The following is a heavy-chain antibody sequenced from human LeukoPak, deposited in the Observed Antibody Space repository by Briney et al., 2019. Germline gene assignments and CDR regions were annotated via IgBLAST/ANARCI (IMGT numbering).Heavy chain of an antibody. CDR3: ARDGTLSGSWNDF. J-gene: IGHJ4*02. V-gene: IGHV1-2*02. D-gene: IGHD3-9*01. CDR2: INSNSGVT. CDR1: GYTFTGYY. Sequence: ASVKVSCKASGYTFTGYYMHWVRQAPGQGLEWMGWINSNSGVTKYAQNFQDRVTMTRDTSISTAYMELSRLTSDDTAIYYCARDGTLSGSWNDFWGQGSLVTVSS.